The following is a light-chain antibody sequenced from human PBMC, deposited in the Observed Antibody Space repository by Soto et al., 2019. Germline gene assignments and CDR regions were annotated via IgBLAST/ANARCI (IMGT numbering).Light chain of an antibody. CDR2: GAS. J-gene: IGKJ1*01. Sequence: EIVLTQSPGTLSLSPGEGATLSCRASQSVSTNFFAWYQQKPGQAPGLLIYGASTRATGIPDRFSGSGSGTDFTLTISRLEPEDFAVYYGQQYGRTSWTFGQGTKVEIK. CDR3: QQYGRTSWT. V-gene: IGKV3-20*01. CDR1: QSVSTNF.